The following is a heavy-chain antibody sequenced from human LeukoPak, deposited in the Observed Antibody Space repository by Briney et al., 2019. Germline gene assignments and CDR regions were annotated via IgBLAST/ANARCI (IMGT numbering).Heavy chain of an antibody. V-gene: IGHV4-59*01. CDR2: IYYSGST. CDR1: GGSISSYY. D-gene: IGHD6-13*01. Sequence: SETLSLTCTVSGGSISSYYWSWIRQPPGKGLEWIGYIYYSGSTNYNPSLKSRVTISVDTSKNQFSLKLSSVTAADTAVYYCARGASKRHSSSWYFDYYGMDVWGQGTTVTVSS. J-gene: IGHJ6*02. CDR3: ARGASKRHSSSWYFDYYGMDV.